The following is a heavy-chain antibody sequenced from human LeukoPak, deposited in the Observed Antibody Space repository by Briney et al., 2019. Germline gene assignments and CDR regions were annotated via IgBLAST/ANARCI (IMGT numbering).Heavy chain of an antibody. V-gene: IGHV1-69*13. D-gene: IGHD3-10*01. Sequence: GASVKVSCKASGYTFTNYAISWVRQAPGQGLEWMGGIIPIFGTANYAQKFQGRVTITADESTSTAYMELSSLRSEDTAVYYCARSPLGLPPTMVRGVIDYWGQGTLVTVSS. J-gene: IGHJ4*02. CDR1: GYTFTNYA. CDR2: IIPIFGTA. CDR3: ARSPLGLPPTMVRGVIDY.